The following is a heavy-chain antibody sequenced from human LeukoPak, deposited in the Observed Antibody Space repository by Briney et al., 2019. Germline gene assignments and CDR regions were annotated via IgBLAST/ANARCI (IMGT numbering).Heavy chain of an antibody. Sequence: SETLSLTCAVYGGSFSGYYWSWIRQPPGKGLEWIGEINHSGSTYYNPSLKSRVTISVDTSKNQFSLKLSSVTAADTAVYYCARLTLHSSSRFWKAPGGRWFDPWGQGTLVTVSS. V-gene: IGHV4-34*01. CDR1: GGSFSGYY. J-gene: IGHJ5*02. CDR2: INHSGST. CDR3: ARLTLHSSSRFWKAPGGRWFDP. D-gene: IGHD6-6*01.